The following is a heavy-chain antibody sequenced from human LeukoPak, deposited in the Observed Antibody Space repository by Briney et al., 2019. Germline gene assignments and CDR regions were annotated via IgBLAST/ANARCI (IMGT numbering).Heavy chain of an antibody. Sequence: QAGGSLRLSCAASGFTFSSYAMSWVRQAPGKGLEWVSAISGSGGSTYYADSVKGRFTISRDNAKNSLYLQMNSLRAEDTAVYYCAKASGYSENWGQGTLVTVSS. CDR1: GFTFSSYA. D-gene: IGHD5-12*01. CDR3: AKASGYSEN. V-gene: IGHV3-23*01. J-gene: IGHJ4*02. CDR2: ISGSGGST.